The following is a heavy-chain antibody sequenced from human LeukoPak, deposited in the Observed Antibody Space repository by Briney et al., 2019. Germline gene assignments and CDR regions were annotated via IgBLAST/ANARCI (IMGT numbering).Heavy chain of an antibody. D-gene: IGHD1-1*01. CDR3: ARGPPRGKYYYMDV. Sequence: PGGSLRLSCAASGFTFSSYWMHWVRQAPGQGLEWVSTIGTASDTYYPGSVEGRFTLSRDNAKNSLYLQMNSLTAGDTAVYYCARGPPRGKYYYMDVWGKGTTVTVSS. J-gene: IGHJ6*03. CDR2: IGTASDT. CDR1: GFTFSSYW. V-gene: IGHV3-13*01.